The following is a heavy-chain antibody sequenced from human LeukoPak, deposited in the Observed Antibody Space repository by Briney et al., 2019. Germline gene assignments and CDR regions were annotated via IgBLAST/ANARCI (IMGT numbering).Heavy chain of an antibody. J-gene: IGHJ4*02. CDR1: GGSISSYY. CDR2: IHDSGST. CDR3: ARARLLWFGEFEGY. V-gene: IGHV4-59*01. Sequence: SETLSLTCTVSGGSISSYYWGWIRQPPGKGLEWIGYIHDSGSTDYNPSLKSRVTISVDTSNNQFSLRLSSMTAADTAVYYCARARLLWFGEFEGYWGQGTLVTVSS. D-gene: IGHD3-10*01.